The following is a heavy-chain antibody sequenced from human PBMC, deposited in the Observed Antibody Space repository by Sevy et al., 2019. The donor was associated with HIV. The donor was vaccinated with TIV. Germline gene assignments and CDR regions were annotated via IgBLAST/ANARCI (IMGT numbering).Heavy chain of an antibody. CDR2: IRNKADSYTT. Sequence: GGSLRLSCAASGFTFSDHYMEWVRQAPGKGLEWVGRIRNKADSYTTEYAASVKGRFTISRDDSKNSLYLLMNSLKTEDAAVSSCATHAGIAAAGRVFDYWGQGTLVTVSS. V-gene: IGHV3-72*01. CDR1: GFTFSDHY. J-gene: IGHJ4*02. D-gene: IGHD6-13*01. CDR3: ATHAGIAAAGRVFDY.